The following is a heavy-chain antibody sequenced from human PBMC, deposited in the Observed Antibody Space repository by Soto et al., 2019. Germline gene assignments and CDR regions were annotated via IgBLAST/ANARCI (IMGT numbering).Heavy chain of an antibody. D-gene: IGHD6-19*01. J-gene: IGHJ4*02. CDR2: INAGNGNT. CDR1: GYTFTSYA. CDR3: AREKEQWLVRYDY. V-gene: IGHV1-3*01. Sequence: ASVKVSCKASGYTFTSYAMHWVRQAPGQRLEWMGRINAGNGNTKYSQKFQGRVTITRDTSASTAYMELSSLRSEDTAVYYCAREKEQWLVRYDYWGQGTLVTVSS.